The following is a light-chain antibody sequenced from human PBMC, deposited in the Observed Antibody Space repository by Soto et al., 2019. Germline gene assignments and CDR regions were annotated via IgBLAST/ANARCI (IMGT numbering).Light chain of an antibody. J-gene: IGKJ1*01. V-gene: IGKV1-5*01. CDR1: QSISSW. CDR2: DAS. Sequence: DIQMTQSPSTLSAYVGDRVTITCRASQSISSWLAWYQQKPGKAPKLLIYDASSLESGVPSRFSGSGSGTEFTRTISSLQPDDFATYYCQQYNSYWTFGQGTKVEIK. CDR3: QQYNSYWT.